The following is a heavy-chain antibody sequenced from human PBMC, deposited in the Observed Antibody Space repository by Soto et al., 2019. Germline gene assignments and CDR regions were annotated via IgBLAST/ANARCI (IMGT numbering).Heavy chain of an antibody. CDR1: GYTFTAYY. V-gene: IGHV1-2*04. J-gene: IGHJ5*01. CDR3: ARGKYGSSFDF. CDR2: INPNTGAT. Sequence: QVQLVQSGAELKKPGASMQVSCKASGYTFTAYYLHWVRQAPGQGLEWIGWINPNTGATNYAQKFQEWVTLTRDTSVSTAYMDLTSLKSDDTAVDYCARGKYGSSFDFWGQGTLVSVST. D-gene: IGHD6-6*01.